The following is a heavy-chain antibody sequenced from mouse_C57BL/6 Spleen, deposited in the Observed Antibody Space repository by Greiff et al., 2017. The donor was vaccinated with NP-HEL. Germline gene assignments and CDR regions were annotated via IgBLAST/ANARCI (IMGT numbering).Heavy chain of an antibody. D-gene: IGHD2-14*01. CDR3: ARRGYDGGGDY. V-gene: IGHV1-69*01. CDR1: GYTFTSYW. J-gene: IGHJ4*01. Sequence: VQLQQSGAELVMPGASVKLSCKASGYTFTSYWMHWVKQRPGQGLEWIGEIDPSDSYTNYNQKFKGKSTLTVDKSSSTAYMQLSSLTSEDSAVYYRARRGYDGGGDYRGQGTSVTVSS. CDR2: IDPSDSYT.